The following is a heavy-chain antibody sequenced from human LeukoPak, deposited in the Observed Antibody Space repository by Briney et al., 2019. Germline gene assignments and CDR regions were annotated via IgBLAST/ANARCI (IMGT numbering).Heavy chain of an antibody. V-gene: IGHV1-18*01. D-gene: IGHD3-22*01. Sequence: GASVKVSCKASGYTFTSYGISWVRQAPGQGLEWMGWISAYHGNTNYAQKLQGRVTMTTDTSTSTAYMELRSLRSDDTAVYYCARALVIADLDWFDPWGQGTLVTVSS. CDR3: ARALVIADLDWFDP. CDR1: GYTFTSYG. CDR2: ISAYHGNT. J-gene: IGHJ5*02.